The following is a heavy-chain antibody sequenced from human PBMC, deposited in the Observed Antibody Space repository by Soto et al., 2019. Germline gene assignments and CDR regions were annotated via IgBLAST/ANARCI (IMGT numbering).Heavy chain of an antibody. D-gene: IGHD6-19*01. CDR3: ARISKGIAVAGTRYFDL. J-gene: IGHJ2*01. Sequence: QVTLKESGPVLVKPTETLTLTCTVSGFSLSNARMGVSWIRQPPGKALEWLAHIFSNDEKSYSTSLKSRLTISKDTSKSPVVLTMTNMDPVDTATYYCARISKGIAVAGTRYFDLWGRGTLVTVSS. CDR1: GFSLSNARMG. CDR2: IFSNDEK. V-gene: IGHV2-26*01.